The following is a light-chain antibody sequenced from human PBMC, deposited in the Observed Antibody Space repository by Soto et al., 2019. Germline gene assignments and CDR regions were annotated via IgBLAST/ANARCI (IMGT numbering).Light chain of an antibody. CDR3: QQYNDNWT. Sequence: DIQMTQSPSTLSASVGDRVTITCLASQSISSWLAWHQQKPGKAPRLLIYKASNLESGVPSRFSGSGSGTEFTLTITSLQPDDSATYYCQQYNDNWTFGQGTKVEIK. V-gene: IGKV1-5*03. CDR1: QSISSW. CDR2: KAS. J-gene: IGKJ1*01.